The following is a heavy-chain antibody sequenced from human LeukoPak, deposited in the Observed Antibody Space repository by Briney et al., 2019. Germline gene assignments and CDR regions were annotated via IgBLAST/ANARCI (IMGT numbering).Heavy chain of an antibody. V-gene: IGHV3-23*01. D-gene: IGHD5-18*01. Sequence: GGSLRLSCTASGFKFDAYAMHWVRQAPGKGLEWVSGISGTAGATYYADSVKGRFTISRDNPGKTLYLQMSSLRADDTALYYCTKEGLDTAILTSWYFDLWGRGTLVTVSS. CDR3: TKEGLDTAILTSWYFDL. CDR1: GFKFDAYA. J-gene: IGHJ2*01. CDR2: ISGTAGAT.